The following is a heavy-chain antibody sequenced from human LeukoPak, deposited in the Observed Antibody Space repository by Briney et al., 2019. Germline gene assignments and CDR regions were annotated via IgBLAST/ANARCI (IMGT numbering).Heavy chain of an antibody. V-gene: IGHV4-61*09. CDR3: ARDLIGGYYYNSSGKLADY. CDR2: IYYSGST. D-gene: IGHD3-22*01. CDR1: GGSISSGSYY. Sequence: PSQTLSLTCTVSGGSISSGSYYWSWIRQPAGKGLEWIGYIYYSGSTNYNPSLKSRVTISVDTSKNQFSLKLSSVTAADTAVYYCARDLIGGYYYNSSGKLADYWGQGTLVTVSS. J-gene: IGHJ4*02.